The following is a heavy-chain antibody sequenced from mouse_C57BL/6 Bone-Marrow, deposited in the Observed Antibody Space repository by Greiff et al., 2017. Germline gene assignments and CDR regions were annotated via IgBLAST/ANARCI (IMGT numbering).Heavy chain of an antibody. CDR2: IDPENGDT. D-gene: IGHD2-1*01. Sequence: VQLQQSGAELVRPGASVKLSCTASGFNIKDDYMHWVKQRPEQGLEWIGWIDPENGDTEYASKFQGKATITADTSSNTAYLQLSSLTSEDTAVYYCTATLSTRPYFDYWGRGTTLTVSA. CDR1: GFNIKDDY. J-gene: IGHJ2*01. V-gene: IGHV14-4*01. CDR3: TATLSTRPYFDY.